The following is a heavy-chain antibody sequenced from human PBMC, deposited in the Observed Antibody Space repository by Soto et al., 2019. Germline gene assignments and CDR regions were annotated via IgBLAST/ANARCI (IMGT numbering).Heavy chain of an antibody. CDR2: INAGNGNR. CDR3: ASGEGIAVA. D-gene: IGHD6-19*01. V-gene: IGHV1-3*01. CDR1: GYTFTSYG. J-gene: IGHJ5*02. Sequence: QVQLVQSGAEVKKPGASLKVSCKASGYTFTSYGMHWVRQAPGQRREWMGWINAGNGNRKYSQKFQGRVTITRDTSASTAYMELSSLRSEDTAVYYCASGEGIAVAWGQGTLVTVSS.